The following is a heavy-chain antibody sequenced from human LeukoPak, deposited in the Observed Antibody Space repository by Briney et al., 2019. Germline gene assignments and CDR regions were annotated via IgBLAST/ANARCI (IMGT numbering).Heavy chain of an antibody. CDR3: ARDRSDGNRVPAASDY. J-gene: IGHJ4*02. V-gene: IGHV1-18*04. CDR1: GYTFTSYG. Sequence: ASVKVSCNSSGYTFTSYGIICVRHPPGQGLEWMVYISAYNGNTNYAQNLQGRVTMTTDTPTSTAYMELSSLRSDDPAVYYCARDRSDGNRVPAASDYWAQGTLVTVPS. D-gene: IGHD2-2*01. CDR2: ISAYNGNT.